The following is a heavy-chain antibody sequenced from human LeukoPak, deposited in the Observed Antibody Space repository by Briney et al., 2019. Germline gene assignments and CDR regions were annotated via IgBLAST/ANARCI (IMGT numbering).Heavy chain of an antibody. CDR2: INHSGST. Sequence: PSETLSLTCAVYGGSFSGYYWSWIRQPPGKGLEWIGEINHSGSTNYNPSLKSRVTISVDTSKNQFSLKLSSVTAADTAVYYCASIAVVNAHYYGMDVWGQGNPGHRLL. CDR1: GGSFSGYY. CDR3: ASIAVVNAHYYGMDV. J-gene: IGHJ6*02. D-gene: IGHD6-19*01. V-gene: IGHV4-34*01.